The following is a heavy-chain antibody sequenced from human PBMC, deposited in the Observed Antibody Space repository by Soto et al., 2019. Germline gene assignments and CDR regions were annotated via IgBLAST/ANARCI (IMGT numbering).Heavy chain of an antibody. D-gene: IGHD2-2*01. J-gene: IGHJ5*02. CDR1: GFSLTNGKMG. CDR2: IFSSDQK. Sequence: QVTLKESGPVLVKPTETLTLTCTVSGFSLTNGKMGVSWIRQPPGKALEGLAQIFSSDQKAYSTSLKSRLSISKDTSKSQVVLTLTNMDPVDTGTYYCARIGYADSGHSGTWFDPWGQGTLVTVSS. CDR3: ARIGYADSGHSGTWFDP. V-gene: IGHV2-26*01.